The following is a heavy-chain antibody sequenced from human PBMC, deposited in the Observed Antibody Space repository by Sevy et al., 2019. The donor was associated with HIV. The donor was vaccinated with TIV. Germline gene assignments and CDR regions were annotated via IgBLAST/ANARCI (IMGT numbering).Heavy chain of an antibody. CDR1: GFTFDDYA. D-gene: IGHD3-22*01. J-gene: IGHJ6*02. V-gene: IGHV3-20*04. Sequence: GGSLRLSCAASGFTFDDYAMSWVRQAPGKGLEWVSGINWNGGSTGYADSVKGRFTISRDNAKNSLYLQMNSLRAEDTALYYCARDPDYYDSSGYSSYYYGMDVWGQGTTVTVSS. CDR3: ARDPDYYDSSGYSSYYYGMDV. CDR2: INWNGGST.